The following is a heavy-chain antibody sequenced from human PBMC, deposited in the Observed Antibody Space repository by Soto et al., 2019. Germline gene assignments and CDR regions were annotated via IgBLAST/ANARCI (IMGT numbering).Heavy chain of an antibody. J-gene: IGHJ4*02. CDR2: IGGSGVST. CDR1: GFTFNNYA. V-gene: IGHV3-23*01. CDR3: GQGRFGDYLYFDY. Sequence: EVQLLESGGGLVQPGGSLRLSCAASGFTFNNYAMTWVRQAPGKGLEWVSAIGGSGVSTYYADSVKGRFTISRDNSKNMLYLQMSSLRADDTAVYYCGQGRFGDYLYFDYWGQGTLATVSS. D-gene: IGHD4-17*01.